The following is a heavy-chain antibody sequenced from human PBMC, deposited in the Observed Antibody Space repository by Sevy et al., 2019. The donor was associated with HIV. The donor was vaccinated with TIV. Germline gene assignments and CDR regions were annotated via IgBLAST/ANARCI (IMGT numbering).Heavy chain of an antibody. CDR3: ARAYCSGGSCYSLAY. D-gene: IGHD2-15*01. V-gene: IGHV1-18*01. CDR2: ISAHNGDT. Sequence: ASVKVSCKTSGYTFTSYRITWVRQAPGQGLEWMGWISAHNGDTNYAQKLQVRVTMISETSTSTAYMVLRSLRSDDTAIYYCARAYCSGGSCYSLAYWGQGTLVTVSS. CDR1: GYTFTSYR. J-gene: IGHJ4*02.